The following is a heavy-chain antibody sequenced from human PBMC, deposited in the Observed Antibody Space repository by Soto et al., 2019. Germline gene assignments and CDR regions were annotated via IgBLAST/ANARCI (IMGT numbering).Heavy chain of an antibody. V-gene: IGHV3-72*01. D-gene: IGHD6-19*01. CDR1: GLIFSDYH. Sequence: EVQLVESGGGLVQPGGSLRLSCAASGLIFSDYHMDWVRQAPGKGLEWVGRIRRKAKSYTTEYAASGKGRFTISRDDSKNSLSLQMNSLKSEDTAVYYCSMLGGWSGGSSGMDVWGQGTTVTVSS. J-gene: IGHJ6*02. CDR2: IRRKAKSYTT. CDR3: SMLGGWSGGSSGMDV.